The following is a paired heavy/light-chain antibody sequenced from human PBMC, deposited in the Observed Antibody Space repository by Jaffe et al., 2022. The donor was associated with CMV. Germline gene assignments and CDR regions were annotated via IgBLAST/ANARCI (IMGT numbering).Light chain of an antibody. CDR2: ATS. CDR3: QQSYIIPFI. J-gene: IGKJ3*01. Sequence: DIQMTQSPSSLSASVGDRVTITCRTSQTVSTYLNWYQQQPGKAPKLLIYATSTLQSGVPSRFSGSGSGTEFTLTINSLQPEDFATYYCQQSYIIPFIFGPGTTVDVK. V-gene: IGKV1-39*01. CDR1: QTVSTY.
Heavy chain of an antibody. V-gene: IGHV4-4*07. CDR1: GDPITDYN. Sequence: QVHLQLSGPGLVKPSETLSLICSVSGDPITDYNWNWIRQPAGKSLEWIGRVYTNGGSSVNPSLRSRVTVSGDTSKNQFSLRLSAVTAADTATYYCARAYTSGWRHGPFDSWSQGVLVTVSS. J-gene: IGHJ4*02. CDR2: VYTNGGS. CDR3: ARAYTSGWRHGPFDS. D-gene: IGHD6-19*01.